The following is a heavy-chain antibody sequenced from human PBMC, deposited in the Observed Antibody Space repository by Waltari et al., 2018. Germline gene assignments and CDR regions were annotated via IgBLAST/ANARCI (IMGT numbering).Heavy chain of an antibody. CDR2: IYYSGST. CDR3: ASRIAARPTWFDY. J-gene: IGHJ4*02. Sequence: QLQLQESGPGLVKPSETLSLTCTVSGGSISSSSYYWGWIRQPPGKGLEWIGSIYYSGSTYYNPSLKSRVTISVDTSKNQFSLKLSSVTAADTAVYYCASRIAARPTWFDYWGQGTLVTVSS. CDR1: GGSISSSSYY. D-gene: IGHD6-6*01. V-gene: IGHV4-39*07.